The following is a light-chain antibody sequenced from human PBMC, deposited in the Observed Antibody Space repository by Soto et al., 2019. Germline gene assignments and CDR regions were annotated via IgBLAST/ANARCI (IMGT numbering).Light chain of an antibody. Sequence: EVVLTQSPATLSVSPGDRATLSCRASQSVSRNLAWYQQKPGQAPRLLIYGAFTRATGVPARFSGSGSGTEFTLTISSLQSEDSAVYYCQQYNDWPSLTFGGGTKVDIK. CDR2: GAF. CDR1: QSVSRN. V-gene: IGKV3-15*01. J-gene: IGKJ4*01. CDR3: QQYNDWPSLT.